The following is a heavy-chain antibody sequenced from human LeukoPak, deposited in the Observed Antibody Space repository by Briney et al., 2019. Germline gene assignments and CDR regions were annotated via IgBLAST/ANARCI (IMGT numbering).Heavy chain of an antibody. CDR1: GDSISSYY. Sequence: PSETLSLTCTVSGDSISSYYWSWIRQPPGKGLEWIGYIYYTGSTNYNPSLKSRVTISVDTSKNQFSLKLSSVTAADTAVYYCASNHYNGSYLYYFDYWGQGTLVTVSS. CDR2: IYYTGST. D-gene: IGHD1-26*01. CDR3: ASNHYNGSYLYYFDY. V-gene: IGHV4-59*08. J-gene: IGHJ4*02.